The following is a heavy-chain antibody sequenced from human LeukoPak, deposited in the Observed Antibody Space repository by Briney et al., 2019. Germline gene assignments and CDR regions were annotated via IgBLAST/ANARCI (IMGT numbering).Heavy chain of an antibody. Sequence: PGGSLRLSCAASGFTFSSQGMHWVRQAPGMGLEWVAFIKSDENFKRYGDSVRGRFTISRDNSRNTVCLQMNSLKTEDTAMYFCVKDNPVLSHWGQGTPVTVSS. CDR2: IKSDENFK. CDR3: VKDNPVLSH. CDR1: GFTFSSQG. V-gene: IGHV3-30*02. D-gene: IGHD3-16*01. J-gene: IGHJ4*02.